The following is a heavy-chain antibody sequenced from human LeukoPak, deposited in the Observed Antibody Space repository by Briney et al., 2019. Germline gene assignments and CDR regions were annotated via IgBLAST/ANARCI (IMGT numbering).Heavy chain of an antibody. V-gene: IGHV4-59*08. CDR1: GGSISSYF. J-gene: IGHJ5*02. CDR3: ARQVAGPLSWLDP. D-gene: IGHD1-14*01. Sequence: SETLSLTCTVSGGSISSYFWSWIRQPPGKGLEWIGYIYYSGSTNYNPSLKSRVTMSVDTSKNQFSLKLTSVTAADTAVYYCARQVAGPLSWLDPWGQGTLVTVSP. CDR2: IYYSGST.